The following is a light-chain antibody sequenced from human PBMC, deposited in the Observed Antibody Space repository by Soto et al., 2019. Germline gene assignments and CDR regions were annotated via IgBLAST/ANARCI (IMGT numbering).Light chain of an antibody. CDR3: QQYGSSPET. CDR2: GAS. Sequence: EIVLTQSPGTLSLSPGERATLSCRASQSVSSSFLAWYQQKPGQAPRLLMYGASSRATDISDRFSGRGSGTDFTLTISGLEPEDFAVYYCQQYGSSPETFGQGTKVDIK. V-gene: IGKV3-20*01. CDR1: QSVSSSF. J-gene: IGKJ1*01.